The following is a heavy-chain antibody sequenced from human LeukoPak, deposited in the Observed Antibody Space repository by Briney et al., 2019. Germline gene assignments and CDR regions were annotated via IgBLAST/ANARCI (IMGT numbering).Heavy chain of an antibody. D-gene: IGHD1-26*01. V-gene: IGHV4-34*01. CDR2: INHSGST. CDR1: GGSFSGYY. Sequence: PSETLSLTCAVYGGSFSGYYWSWIRQPPGKGLEWIGEINHSGSTNYNPSLKSRVTISVDTSKNQFSLKLSSVTAADTAVYYCARFMSGSLLRADYWGQGTLVTVSS. J-gene: IGHJ4*02. CDR3: ARFMSGSLLRADY.